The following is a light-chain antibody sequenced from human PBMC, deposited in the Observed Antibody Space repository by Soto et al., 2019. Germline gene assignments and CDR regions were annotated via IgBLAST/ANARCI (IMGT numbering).Light chain of an antibody. V-gene: IGLV1-47*02. CDR2: TDH. CDR3: AVWDDRLSGPV. J-gene: IGLJ3*02. CDR1: SSNIGSNY. Sequence: QSVLTQPPSASGTPGQRVTISCSGRSSNIGSNYVYWYQQLPGTAPKLLIYTDHHRPSGVPDRFSASKSGTSASLAISGLRSEDEADYYCAVWDDRLSGPVFGGGTKLTVL.